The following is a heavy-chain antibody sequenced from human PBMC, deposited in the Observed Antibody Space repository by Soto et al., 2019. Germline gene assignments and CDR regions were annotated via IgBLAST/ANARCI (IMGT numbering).Heavy chain of an antibody. CDR3: ARPSGSYGDYAWSLAY. Sequence: QVPLVQSGAEVKKPGASVKVSCKASGYAFGGYAISWVRQAPGQGLEWMGWVSAYSGHTDYAQNLQGRVSMTTETSTSTAYMELGSLTSDDTAVYYCARPSGSYGDYAWSLAYWGQGTLVTVSS. J-gene: IGHJ4*02. D-gene: IGHD4-17*01. CDR2: VSAYSGHT. V-gene: IGHV1-18*04. CDR1: GYAFGGYA.